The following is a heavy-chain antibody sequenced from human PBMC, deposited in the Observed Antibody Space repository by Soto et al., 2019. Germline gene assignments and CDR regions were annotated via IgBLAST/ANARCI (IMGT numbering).Heavy chain of an antibody. V-gene: IGHV1-18*01. CDR2: MSAYNGNT. J-gene: IGHJ6*02. CDR3: ARDRAVTTVSVNYYYYGMDV. Sequence: ASVKVSCKASGYTFTSYGISWVRQAPGQGLEWVGWMSAYNGNTNYAQKLQGSVTMTTDTSTSTAYMELRSLRSDDTALYYCARDRAVTTVSVNYYYYGMDVWGQGTTVTVSS. CDR1: GYTFTSYG. D-gene: IGHD4-17*01.